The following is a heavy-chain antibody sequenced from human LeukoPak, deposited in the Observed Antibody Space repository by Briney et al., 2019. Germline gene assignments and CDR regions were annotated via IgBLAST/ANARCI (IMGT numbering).Heavy chain of an antibody. J-gene: IGHJ6*02. Sequence: ASVKVSCKASGYIFTSYGISWVRQAPGQRLEWMGWINAGNGNTKYSQKFQGRVTITRDTSASTAYMELSSLRSEDTAVYYCARESCSGGSCYSYYYGMDVWGQGTTVTVSS. D-gene: IGHD2-15*01. CDR3: ARESCSGGSCYSYYYGMDV. V-gene: IGHV1-3*01. CDR2: INAGNGNT. CDR1: GYIFTSYG.